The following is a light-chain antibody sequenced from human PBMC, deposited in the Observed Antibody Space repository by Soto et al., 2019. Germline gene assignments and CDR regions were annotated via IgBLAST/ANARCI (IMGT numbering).Light chain of an antibody. J-gene: IGKJ1*01. V-gene: IGKV3-20*01. CDR2: AAS. Sequence: EIVLTQSPDSLSLSPGERATLFCRASQTLSINSLAWYQQKPGQAPRLLIYAASTRDTGIPDRFNGSGSGTDFALTINRLEPEDFAVYYCQQYGSSPWTFGQGTKVDTK. CDR3: QQYGSSPWT. CDR1: QTLSINS.